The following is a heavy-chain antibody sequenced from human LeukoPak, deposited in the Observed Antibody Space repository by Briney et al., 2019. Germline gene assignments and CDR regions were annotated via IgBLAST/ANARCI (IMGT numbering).Heavy chain of an antibody. CDR3: ARHFGGYYFDY. J-gene: IGHJ4*02. CDR1: GGSISSSSYS. V-gene: IGHV4-39*01. CDR2: IYYSGST. Sequence: SETLSLTCTVSGGSISSSSYSWGWIRQPPGQGLEWIGSIYYSGSTYYNPSLKSRVTISVDTSKNQFSLKLSSVTAADTAVYYCARHFGGYYFDYWGQGTLVTVSS. D-gene: IGHD2-15*01.